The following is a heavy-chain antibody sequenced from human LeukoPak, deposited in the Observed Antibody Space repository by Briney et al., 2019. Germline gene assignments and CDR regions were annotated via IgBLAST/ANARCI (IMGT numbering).Heavy chain of an antibody. V-gene: IGHV3-7*01. Sequence: GGSLRLSCASSGFTFSAYFMSWVRQAPGKGLEWVANIKQDGSEKYYVDSVKGRFTISRDNAKNSLYLQMNSLRAEDTAVYYCARDKHIVVVTGYYYYMDVWGKGTTVTISS. J-gene: IGHJ6*03. D-gene: IGHD2-21*02. CDR2: IKQDGSEK. CDR1: GFTFSAYF. CDR3: ARDKHIVVVTGYYYYMDV.